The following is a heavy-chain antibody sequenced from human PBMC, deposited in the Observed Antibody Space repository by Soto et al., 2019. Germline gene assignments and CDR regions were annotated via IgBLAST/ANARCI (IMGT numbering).Heavy chain of an antibody. CDR1: GGTFNTHT. J-gene: IGHJ4*02. V-gene: IGHV1-69*02. CDR2: IIPMLGMS. CDR3: ATNYGSGSTHFDS. D-gene: IGHD3-10*01. Sequence: QVQLVQSGAEVKKPGSSVKVSCTASGGTFNTHTFSWLRQAPGHGPEWMGRIIPMLGMSNFALKFQGRVTINADNSTSTVYMVLTSLKSEDTGVYYCATNYGSGSTHFDSWGQGTLVLVSS.